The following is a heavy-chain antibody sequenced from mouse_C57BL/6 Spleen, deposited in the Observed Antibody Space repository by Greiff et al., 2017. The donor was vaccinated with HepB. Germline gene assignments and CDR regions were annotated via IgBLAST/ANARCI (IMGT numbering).Heavy chain of an antibody. J-gene: IGHJ2*01. V-gene: IGHV1-82*01. CDR3: ARRYYGSYFDY. D-gene: IGHD2-1*01. CDR2: IYPGDGDT. Sequence: QVQLKQSGPELVKPGASVKISCKASGYAFSSSWMNWVKQRPGKGLEWIGRIYPGDGDTNYNGKFKGKATLTADKSSSTAYMQLSSLTSEDSAVYFCARRYYGSYFDYWGQGTTLTVSS. CDR1: GYAFSSSW.